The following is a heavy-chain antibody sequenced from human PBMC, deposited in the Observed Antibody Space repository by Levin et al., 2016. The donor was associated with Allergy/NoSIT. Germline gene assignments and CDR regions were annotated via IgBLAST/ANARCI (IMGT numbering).Heavy chain of an antibody. Sequence: GSLRLSCAVSGGSISSSNWWSWVRQPPGKGLEWIGEIYHSGSTNYNPSLKSRVTISVDKSKNQFSPKLSSVTAADTAVYYCARWVPHPGFDPWGQGTLVTVSS. CDR1: GGSISSSNW. CDR3: ARWVPHPGFDP. CDR2: IYHSGST. J-gene: IGHJ5*02. V-gene: IGHV4-4*02.